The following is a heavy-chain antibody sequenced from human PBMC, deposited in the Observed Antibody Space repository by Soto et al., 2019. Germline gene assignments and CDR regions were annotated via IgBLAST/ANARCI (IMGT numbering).Heavy chain of an antibody. Sequence: SVKVSCKASGATFSSYAISWVLQAPGQGLEWMGGIIPIFGTANYAQKFQGRVTITADESTSTAYMELSSLRSEDTAVYYCARGLLGYCSGGSCYNPYYYYGMDVWGQGTTVTVSS. CDR3: ARGLLGYCSGGSCYNPYYYYGMDV. D-gene: IGHD2-15*01. J-gene: IGHJ6*02. V-gene: IGHV1-69*13. CDR2: IIPIFGTA. CDR1: GATFSSYA.